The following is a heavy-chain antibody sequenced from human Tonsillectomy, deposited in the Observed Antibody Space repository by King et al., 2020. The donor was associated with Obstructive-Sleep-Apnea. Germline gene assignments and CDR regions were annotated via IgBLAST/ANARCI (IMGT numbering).Heavy chain of an antibody. CDR3: ARERQIAAAGSTSGFYLDY. CDR2: IWYDGSNK. V-gene: IGHV3-33*01. CDR1: GFTFSSYG. J-gene: IGHJ4*02. D-gene: IGHD6-13*01. Sequence: QLVQSGGGVVQPGRSLRLSCAASGFTFSSYGMHWVRQAPGKGLEWVAVIWYDGSNKYYADSVKGRFTISRDNSKKTLYLQMNSLRAEDTAVCYCARERQIAAAGSTSGFYLDYCRQGTLVTVSA.